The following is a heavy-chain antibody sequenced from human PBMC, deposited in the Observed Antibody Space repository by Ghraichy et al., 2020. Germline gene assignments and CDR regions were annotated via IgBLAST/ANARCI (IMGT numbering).Heavy chain of an antibody. D-gene: IGHD3-10*01. J-gene: IGHJ4*02. V-gene: IGHV3-15*01. CDR1: GFIFTNAW. CDR2: IKSKTDGGTT. Sequence: GESLNISCTGSGFIFTNAWLTWVRQAPGKGLDWVGRIKSKTDGGTTDYGAAVKGRFTISRDDSSSTVYLQMNSLRSEETAIYYCTSVGDTYGSGYWGQGTLVTVSS. CDR3: TSVGDTYGSGY.